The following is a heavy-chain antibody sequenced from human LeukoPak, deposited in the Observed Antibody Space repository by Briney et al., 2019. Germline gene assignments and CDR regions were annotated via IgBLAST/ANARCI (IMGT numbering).Heavy chain of an antibody. D-gene: IGHD3-10*01. CDR1: GFAFVEYT. V-gene: IGHV3-49*04. Sequence: PVGSLRLSCTTSGFAFVEYTIVWVRQAPGKGLEWVGFIKSEDDGRTTNYAASAKGRFSISRDDSKSIAYLQLNSLRTEDTAVYYCTLSGAGWGQGTLVTVSS. CDR2: IKSEDDGRTT. CDR3: TLSGAG. J-gene: IGHJ1*01.